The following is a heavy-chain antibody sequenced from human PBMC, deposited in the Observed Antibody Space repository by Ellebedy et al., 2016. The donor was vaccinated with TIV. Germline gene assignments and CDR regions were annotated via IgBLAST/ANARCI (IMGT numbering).Heavy chain of an antibody. CDR1: GFTFANYA. V-gene: IGHV3-23*01. D-gene: IGHD2-15*01. Sequence: GESLKISCAASGFTFANYAMTWVRQVPGKGLEWFSSIRGRDGRTSYTDSAKGRFTISRDNSKNTLFLQMNSLRAEDTALYYCARVYCSGATCPAAFDIWGQGTMVTVSS. CDR2: IRGRDGRT. J-gene: IGHJ3*02. CDR3: ARVYCSGATCPAAFDI.